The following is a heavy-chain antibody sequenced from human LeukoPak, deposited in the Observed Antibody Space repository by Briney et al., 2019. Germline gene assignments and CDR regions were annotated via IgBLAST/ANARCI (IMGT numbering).Heavy chain of an antibody. CDR3: ARGDRSPNWFDP. CDR1: GGTFSSYA. J-gene: IGHJ5*02. Sequence: SVKVSCKASGGTFSSYAISWVRQAPGQGLEWMGGIIPIFGTTNYAQKFQGRVTITADESTSTAYMELSSLRSEDTAVYYCARGDRSPNWFDPWGQGTLVTVSS. V-gene: IGHV1-69*13. CDR2: IIPIFGTT. D-gene: IGHD3-16*01.